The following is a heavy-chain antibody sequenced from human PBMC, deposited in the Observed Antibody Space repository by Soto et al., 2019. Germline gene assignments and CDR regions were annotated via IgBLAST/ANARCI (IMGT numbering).Heavy chain of an antibody. Sequence: EVQLVESGGGLVQPGGSLRLSCAASGFIFSSYWMHWVRQAPGKGLVWVSRINPDGSNTIYADSVKGRFTISRDNAKNTLYLQMNSLRAEDTAVYYCARPTVTTDYWGQGTLVTVSS. CDR3: ARPTVTTDY. J-gene: IGHJ4*02. CDR1: GFIFSSYW. V-gene: IGHV3-74*01. CDR2: INPDGSNT. D-gene: IGHD4-17*01.